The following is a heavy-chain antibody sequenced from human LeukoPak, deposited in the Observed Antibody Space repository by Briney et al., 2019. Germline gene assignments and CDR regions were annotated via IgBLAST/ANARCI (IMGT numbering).Heavy chain of an antibody. CDR3: ATGIYSSGWSYFDY. V-gene: IGHV3-23*01. J-gene: IGHJ4*01. Sequence: GGSLRLSCAASGFTFSNSAMSWVRQAPGKGLEWVSTLSGSGITTYYADSVKGRFTISRDNSKNTLYLQVNSLRAEDTAVYYCATGIYSSGWSYFDYWGHGTLVTVSS. D-gene: IGHD6-19*01. CDR1: GFTFSNSA. CDR2: LSGSGITT.